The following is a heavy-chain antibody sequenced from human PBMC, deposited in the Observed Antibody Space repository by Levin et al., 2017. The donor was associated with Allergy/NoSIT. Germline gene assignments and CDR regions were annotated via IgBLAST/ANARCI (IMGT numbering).Heavy chain of an antibody. Sequence: GESLKISCKASGYTFTSYYMHWVRQAPGQGLEWMGIINPSGGSTSYAQKFQGRVTMTRDTSTSTVYMELSSLRSEDTAVYYCAREIYSGYDFGRKRNWYFDLWGRGTLVTVSS. CDR3: AREIYSGYDFGRKRNWYFDL. J-gene: IGHJ2*01. V-gene: IGHV1-46*01. D-gene: IGHD5-12*01. CDR2: INPSGGST. CDR1: GYTFTSYY.